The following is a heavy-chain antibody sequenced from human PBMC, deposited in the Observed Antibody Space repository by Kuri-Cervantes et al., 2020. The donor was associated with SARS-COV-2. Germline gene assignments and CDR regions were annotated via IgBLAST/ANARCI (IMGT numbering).Heavy chain of an antibody. CDR3: ARDLYYYDSSGPEGYYYYGMDV. J-gene: IGHJ6*02. D-gene: IGHD3-22*01. CDR1: GGTFSSYA. V-gene: IGHV1-69*06. CDR2: IIPTFGTA. Sequence: SVKVSCKASGGTFSSYAISWVRQAPGQGLEWMGGIIPTFGTANYAQKFQGRVTITADKSTSTAYMELSSLRSEDTAVYYCARDLYYYDSSGPEGYYYYGMDVWGQGTTVTVSS.